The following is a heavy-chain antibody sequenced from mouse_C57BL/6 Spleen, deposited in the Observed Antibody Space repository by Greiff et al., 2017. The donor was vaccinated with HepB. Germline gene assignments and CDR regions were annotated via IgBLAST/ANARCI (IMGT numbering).Heavy chain of an antibody. D-gene: IGHD2-3*01. CDR1: GYTFTSYG. CDR2: IYPRSGNT. J-gene: IGHJ4*01. V-gene: IGHV1-81*01. CDR3: ARKGTGYDGYYNAMDY. Sequence: QVQLKESGAELARPGASVKLSCKASGYTFTSYGISWVKQRTGQGLEWIGEIYPRSGNTYYNEKFKGKATLTADKSSSTAYMELRSLTSEDSAVYLCARKGTGYDGYYNAMDYWGQGTSVTVSS.